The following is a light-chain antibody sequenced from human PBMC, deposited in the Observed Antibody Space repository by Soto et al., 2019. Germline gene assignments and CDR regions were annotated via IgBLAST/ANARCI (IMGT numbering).Light chain of an antibody. CDR3: QHPWT. V-gene: IGKV3-15*01. CDR1: QSVSSN. Sequence: EIVMTQSPATLSVSPGERATLSCRASQSVSSNLAWYQQKPAQAPRLLIYGASTRATGIPARFSGSGSGTEFTLTISSLQSEDFAVYYCQHPWTFGQGTEVEIK. J-gene: IGKJ1*01. CDR2: GAS.